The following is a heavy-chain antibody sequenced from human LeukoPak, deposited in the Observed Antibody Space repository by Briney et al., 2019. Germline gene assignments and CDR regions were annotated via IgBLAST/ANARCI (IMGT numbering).Heavy chain of an antibody. D-gene: IGHD1-26*01. J-gene: IGHJ4*02. V-gene: IGHV1-18*01. CDR3: VRGSGSYYNYFDH. CDR1: GYTFNSYG. Sequence: ASVKVSCKASGYTFNSYGISWVRQAPGQGLEWMGYISTYSGNIHYAQKFQGRVTMTTDTATSTAYMALMSLTSDDTAVYFCVRGSGSYYNYFDHWGQGTLVTVSS. CDR2: ISTYSGNI.